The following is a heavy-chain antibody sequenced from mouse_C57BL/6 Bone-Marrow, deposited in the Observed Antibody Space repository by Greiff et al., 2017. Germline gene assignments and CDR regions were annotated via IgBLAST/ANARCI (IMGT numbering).Heavy chain of an antibody. D-gene: IGHD2-4*01. CDR2: MHPNGGSP. Sequence: QVQLQQPGAELVKPGASVKLSCKASGYTFTNYWMHWVKQRPGQGLEWIGMMHPNGGSPDYNEKFKSEATRSVDKSSRSADMELSSLTSEDSAVYYCARSYDYDDYTMDYWGQGTSVTVSS. CDR3: ARSYDYDDYTMDY. CDR1: GYTFTNYW. J-gene: IGHJ4*01. V-gene: IGHV1-64*01.